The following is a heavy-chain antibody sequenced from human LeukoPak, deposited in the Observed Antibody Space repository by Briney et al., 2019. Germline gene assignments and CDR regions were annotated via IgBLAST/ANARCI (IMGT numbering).Heavy chain of an antibody. CDR1: GYTFTGYY. V-gene: IGHV1-2*02. D-gene: IGHD1-26*01. Sequence: ASVKVSCKASGYTFTGYYIHWVRQAPGQGLEWMGWINPNSGGTNYAQKFQGRVTMTRDTSISTAYMELRSLRSDDTAVYYCARVQVEWELADYWGQGTLVTVSS. CDR2: INPNSGGT. CDR3: ARVQVEWELADY. J-gene: IGHJ4*02.